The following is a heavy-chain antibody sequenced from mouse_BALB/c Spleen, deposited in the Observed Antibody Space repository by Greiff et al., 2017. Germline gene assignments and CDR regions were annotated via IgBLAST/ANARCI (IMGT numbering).Heavy chain of an antibody. V-gene: IGHV1S127*01. CDR1: GYTFTSYW. CDR2: IDPSNSET. D-gene: IGHD2-1*01. J-gene: IGHJ2*01. Sequence: QVQLQQSGPELVRPGASVSMSCKASGYTFTSYWMHWVQQRPGQGLEWIGMIDPSNSETRLNQKFKDMATLNVDTSSNTDYMRLSSLTSEDSAVYSCERGNGNHFDDWGEGTTLTVSS. CDR3: ERGNGNHFDD.